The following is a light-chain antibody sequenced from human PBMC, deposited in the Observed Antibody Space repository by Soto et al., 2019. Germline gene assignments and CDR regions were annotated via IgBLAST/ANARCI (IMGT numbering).Light chain of an antibody. J-gene: IGKJ2*01. CDR2: KVS. Sequence: DVVMTQSPLSLPVTLGQPASISCRSSQSLVHSDGNTYLNWVHQRPGQSPRRLIYKVSNRDSGVPDRVSGSGSDTDFTLKISGVEAEDVGVYYCMQCTHWPPYTFGQGTKLEIK. CDR3: MQCTHWPPYT. V-gene: IGKV2-30*02. CDR1: QSLVHSDGNTY.